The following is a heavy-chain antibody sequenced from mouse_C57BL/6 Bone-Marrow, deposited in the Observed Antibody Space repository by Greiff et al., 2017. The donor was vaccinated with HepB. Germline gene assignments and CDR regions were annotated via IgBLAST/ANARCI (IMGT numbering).Heavy chain of an antibody. CDR3: AGQYYGSSYDAMDY. CDR1: GFTFSSYG. CDR2: ISSGGSYT. J-gene: IGHJ4*01. Sequence: EVQLVESGGDLVKPGGSLKLSCAASGFTFSSYGMSWVRQTPDKGLEWVATISSGGSYTYYPDSVKGRFTITRDNAKNTPYLQMSSLKSEDTAMYYCAGQYYGSSYDAMDYWGQGTSVTVSS. V-gene: IGHV5-6*01. D-gene: IGHD1-1*01.